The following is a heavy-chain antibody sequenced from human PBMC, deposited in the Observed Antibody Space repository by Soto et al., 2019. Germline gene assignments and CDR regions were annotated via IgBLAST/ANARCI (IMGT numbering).Heavy chain of an antibody. V-gene: IGHV4-59*01. CDR3: AREGSSFFDY. D-gene: IGHD6-13*01. CDR2: IYYSGST. Sequence: SETLSLTCTVSGGSISSYYWSWIRQPPGKGLEWIGYIYYSGSTNYNPSLKSRVTISVDTSKNQFSLKLSSVTAADTAVYYCAREGSSFFDYWGQGTLVTVSS. CDR1: GGSISSYY. J-gene: IGHJ4*02.